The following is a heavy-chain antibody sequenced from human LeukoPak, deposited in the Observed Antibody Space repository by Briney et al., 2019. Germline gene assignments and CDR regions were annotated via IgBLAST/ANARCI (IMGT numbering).Heavy chain of an antibody. CDR1: GFTFSSYA. J-gene: IGHJ4*02. V-gene: IGHV3-23*01. Sequence: GGSLRLSCAASGFTFSSYAMTWVRQAPGKGLEWVSGIFGSGGSPHYADPVKGRFTISRDNSRNTVYLQINSLRAEDTAVYYCGKTTVGYSSGQKPAWPVDYWGQGTLVTVSS. D-gene: IGHD5-18*01. CDR2: IFGSGGSP. CDR3: GKTTVGYSSGQKPAWPVDY.